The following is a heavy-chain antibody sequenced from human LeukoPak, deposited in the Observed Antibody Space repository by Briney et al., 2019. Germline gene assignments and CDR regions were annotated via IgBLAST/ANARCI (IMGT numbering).Heavy chain of an antibody. D-gene: IGHD4-17*01. CDR1: GFTFSNYG. V-gene: IGHV3-30*03. CDR2: ISSDETNI. CDR3: ARGGATVTTHLGY. Sequence: GGSLRLSCATSGFTFSNYGMHWVRQAPGKGLEWVAVISSDETNIRYGDSVKGRFTISRDNSKNTLYLQMNSLRAEDTAVYHCARGGATVTTHLGYWGQGTLVTVSS. J-gene: IGHJ4*02.